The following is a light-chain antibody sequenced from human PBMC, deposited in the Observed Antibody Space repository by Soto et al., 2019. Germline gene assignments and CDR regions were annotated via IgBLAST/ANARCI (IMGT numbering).Light chain of an antibody. CDR1: SSDIGTYNL. CDR3: ISYRGSDTSYV. J-gene: IGLJ1*01. Sequence: QSALTQPASVSGSPGQSITISCTGSSSDIGTYNLVSWYRHHPGKAPKLIIYEVSLRPSGISYRFSASKSGNTASLTISGLQAEDEADYHCISYRGSDTSYVFGTGTKLTVL. V-gene: IGLV2-14*02. CDR2: EVS.